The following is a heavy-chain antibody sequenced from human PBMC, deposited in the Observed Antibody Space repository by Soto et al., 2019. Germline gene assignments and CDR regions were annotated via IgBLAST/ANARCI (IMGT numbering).Heavy chain of an antibody. D-gene: IGHD5-12*01. CDR2: INPSGGST. V-gene: IGHV1-46*03. J-gene: IGHJ4*02. Sequence: ASVKVSCKASGYTFTSYYMHWVRQAPGQGLEWMGIINPSGGSTSYAQKFQGRVTMTRDTSTSTVYMELSSLRSEDTAVYYCASGILSESSGYNNFYSWGQGTLVTAPQ. CDR1: GYTFTSYY. CDR3: ASGILSESSGYNNFYS.